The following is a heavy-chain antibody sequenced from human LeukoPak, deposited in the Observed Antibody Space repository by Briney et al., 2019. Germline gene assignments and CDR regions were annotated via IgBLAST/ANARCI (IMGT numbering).Heavy chain of an antibody. CDR1: GGSISSYY. D-gene: IGHD1-7*01. J-gene: IGHJ6*03. CDR3: ARAGGTTDYYYMDV. V-gene: IGHV4-4*07. Sequence: SETLSLTCTVSGGSISSYYWGWIRQPAGKGLEWIGRIYTSGSTNYNPSLKSRVTMSVDTSKNQFSLKLSSVTAADTAVYYCARAGGTTDYYYMDVWGKGTTVTVSS. CDR2: IYTSGST.